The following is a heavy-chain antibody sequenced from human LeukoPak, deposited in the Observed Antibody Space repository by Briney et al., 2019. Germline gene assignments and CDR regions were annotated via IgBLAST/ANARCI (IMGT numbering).Heavy chain of an antibody. D-gene: IGHD3-10*01. CDR1: GGSISSSSYY. CDR2: IYYSGST. Sequence: SETLSLTCTVSGGSISSSSYYWGWIRQPPGKGLEWIGSIYYSGSTYYNPSLKSRVTISVDTSKNQFSLKLSSVTAADTAVYYCARVLLWFVNYYMDVWGKGTTVTISS. J-gene: IGHJ6*03. CDR3: ARVLLWFVNYYMDV. V-gene: IGHV4-39*07.